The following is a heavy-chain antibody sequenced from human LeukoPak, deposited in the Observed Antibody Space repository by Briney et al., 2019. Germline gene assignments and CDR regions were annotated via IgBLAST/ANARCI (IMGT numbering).Heavy chain of an antibody. CDR2: IKSKTDGGTT. CDR1: GFTFSSYA. Sequence: GGSLRLSCAASGFTFSSYAMSWVRQAPGKGLEWVGRIKSKTDGGTTDYAAPVKGRLTISRDDSKNTPYLQMNSLKTEDTAVYYCTTEDYNYYYYGMDVWGQGTTVTVSS. D-gene: IGHD4-11*01. J-gene: IGHJ6*02. CDR3: TTEDYNYYYYGMDV. V-gene: IGHV3-15*01.